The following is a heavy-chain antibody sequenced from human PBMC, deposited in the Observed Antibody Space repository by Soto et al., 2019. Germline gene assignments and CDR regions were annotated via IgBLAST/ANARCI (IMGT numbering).Heavy chain of an antibody. CDR1: GYTFTGYY. Sequence: ASVKVSCKASGYTFTGYYMHWVRQAPGQGLEWMGWINPNSGGTKSAQKFQGRVTMTRDTSISTAYMELSRLRSDDTAVYYCARRKGDYYDSSGYHYYFDYWGQGTLVTVPQ. J-gene: IGHJ4*02. CDR3: ARRKGDYYDSSGYHYYFDY. D-gene: IGHD3-22*01. V-gene: IGHV1-2*02. CDR2: INPNSGGT.